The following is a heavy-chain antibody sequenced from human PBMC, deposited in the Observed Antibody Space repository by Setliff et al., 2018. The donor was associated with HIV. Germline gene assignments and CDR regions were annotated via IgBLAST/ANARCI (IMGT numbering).Heavy chain of an antibody. J-gene: IGHJ6*03. V-gene: IGHV3-66*01. CDR3: ARDYAYDWNAVMDA. D-gene: IGHD1-20*01. Sequence: GSLRLSCAVSGFNVGDSYMRWARQSPGKGLEWVSVMNSDGGTYYADSVKGRFTISRDNAKNSLYLQMHSLRAEDTAVYYCARDYAYDWNAVMDAWGKGTTVTVSS. CDR1: GFNVGDSY. CDR2: MNSDGGT.